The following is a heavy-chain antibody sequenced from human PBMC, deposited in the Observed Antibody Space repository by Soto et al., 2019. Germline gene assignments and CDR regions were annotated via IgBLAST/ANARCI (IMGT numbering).Heavy chain of an antibody. J-gene: IGHJ4*02. CDR2: IYHSGST. Sequence: SETLSLTCAVSGGSISSGGYSWSWIRQPPGKGLEWIGYIYHSGSTYYNPSLKSRVTISVDRSKNQFSLKLSSVTAADTVVYYCARESIAARPYFDYWGQGTLVTVSS. V-gene: IGHV4-30-2*01. CDR1: GGSISSGGYS. D-gene: IGHD6-6*01. CDR3: ARESIAARPYFDY.